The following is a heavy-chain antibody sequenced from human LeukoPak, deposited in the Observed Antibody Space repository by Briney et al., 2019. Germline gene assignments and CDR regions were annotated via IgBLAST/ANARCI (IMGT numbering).Heavy chain of an antibody. Sequence: PGGSLRLXCAASGFTFSSYGMHGVRRAPGKGLEWVAVIWYDGSNKYYADSVKGRFTISRDNSKNTLYLQMNSLRAEDTAVYYCAKDSYYDSSGYYRWGQGTLVTVSS. J-gene: IGHJ4*02. CDR3: AKDSYYDSSGYYR. CDR1: GFTFSSYG. V-gene: IGHV3-33*06. D-gene: IGHD3-22*01. CDR2: IWYDGSNK.